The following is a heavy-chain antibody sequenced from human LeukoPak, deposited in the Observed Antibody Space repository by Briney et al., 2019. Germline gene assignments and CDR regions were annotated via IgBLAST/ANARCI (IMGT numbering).Heavy chain of an antibody. CDR3: ASVPTVTFFDY. J-gene: IGHJ4*02. D-gene: IGHD4-17*01. CDR2: IYYSGST. Sequence: SETLSLTCTVSGGSMSSSSYYWGWIRQPPGKGLEWSVSIYYSGSTYQNPSRKSRVTISVDKSKNQFSLKLSSVTAAHTAVYYCASVPTVTFFDYWGQGTLVTVSS. V-gene: IGHV4-39*07. CDR1: GGSMSSSSYY.